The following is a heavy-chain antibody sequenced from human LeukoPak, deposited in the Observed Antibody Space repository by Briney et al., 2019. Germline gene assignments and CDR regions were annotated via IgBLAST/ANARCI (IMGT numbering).Heavy chain of an antibody. CDR1: GFTFDDYT. J-gene: IGHJ4*02. V-gene: IGHV3-43*01. CDR3: ARGTGGGVATMPDSGDY. Sequence: GGSLRLSCAASGFTFDDYTMHWVRQAPGKGLEWVSLISWDGGSTYYADSVKGRFTISRDNSKNSLYLQMNSLRTEDTALYYCARGTGGGVATMPDSGDYWGQGTLVTVSS. D-gene: IGHD5-24*01. CDR2: ISWDGGST.